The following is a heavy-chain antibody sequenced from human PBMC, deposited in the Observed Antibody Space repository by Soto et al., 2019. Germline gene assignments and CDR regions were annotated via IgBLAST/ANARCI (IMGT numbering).Heavy chain of an antibody. CDR3: AREAIDILTKGAFDI. D-gene: IGHD3-9*01. Sequence: SETLSLSCTVSGGTFSGGSTRSGAYYWSWIRQHPGKGLEWIGYISYSGTTYYNPSLMSRVTLSVDTSKNQFSLRLSSVTAADTAVYYCAREAIDILTKGAFDIWGQRTMVTVSS. V-gene: IGHV4-31*03. CDR1: GGSTRSGAYY. CDR2: ISYSGTT. J-gene: IGHJ3*02.